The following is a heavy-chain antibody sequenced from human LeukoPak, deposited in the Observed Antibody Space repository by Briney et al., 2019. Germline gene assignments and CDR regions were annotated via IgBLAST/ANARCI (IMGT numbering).Heavy chain of an antibody. D-gene: IGHD5-12*01. J-gene: IGHJ4*02. Sequence: ASVKVSCKASGYTFTSYGISWVRQAPGQGLEWMGIINPSGGSTSYAQKFQGRVTMTRDTPTSTVYMEMSSLRSEDMAVYYCALVDIVATTDYWGQGTLVTVSS. CDR3: ALVDIVATTDY. CDR1: GYTFTSYG. V-gene: IGHV1-46*03. CDR2: INPSGGST.